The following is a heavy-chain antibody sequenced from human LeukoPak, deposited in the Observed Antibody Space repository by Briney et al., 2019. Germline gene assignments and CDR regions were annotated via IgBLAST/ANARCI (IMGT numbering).Heavy chain of an antibody. V-gene: IGHV3-23*01. CDR2: ISGSGGRT. D-gene: IGHD5-12*01. J-gene: IGHJ4*02. CDR3: AKDLLAATIDYYFDY. Sequence: GGSLRLSCAASGFTFSSYAMGWVRQAPGKGLEWVSVISGSGGRTYYADSAKGRFTISRDNSKNTLYVQMNSLRAEDTAVYYCAKDLLAATIDYYFDYWGQGTLVTVSS. CDR1: GFTFSSYA.